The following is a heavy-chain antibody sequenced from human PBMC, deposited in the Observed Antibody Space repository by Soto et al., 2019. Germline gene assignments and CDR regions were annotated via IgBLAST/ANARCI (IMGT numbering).Heavy chain of an antibody. J-gene: IGHJ4*02. D-gene: IGHD3-22*01. Sequence: GGSLRLSCAASGFTFSSYAMHWVRQAPGKGLEWVAVISYDGSNKYYADSVKGRFTISRDNSKNTLYLQMNSLRAEDTAVYYCARDLVPLYDSSGKGFGYWGQGTLVTVSS. CDR3: ARDLVPLYDSSGKGFGY. V-gene: IGHV3-30-3*01. CDR1: GFTFSSYA. CDR2: ISYDGSNK.